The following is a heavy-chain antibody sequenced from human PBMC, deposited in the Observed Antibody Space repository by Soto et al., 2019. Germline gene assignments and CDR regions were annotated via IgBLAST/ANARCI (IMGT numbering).Heavy chain of an antibody. Sequence: PSETLSLTCAVSGGSISSGGYSWSWIRQPPGKGLEWIGYIYHSGSTYYNPSLKGRVTISVDRSKNQFSLKLSSVTAADTAVYYCARAYSSGWYLYNWFDPWGQGTLVTVSS. CDR1: GGSISSGGYS. J-gene: IGHJ5*02. CDR3: ARAYSSGWYLYNWFDP. CDR2: IYHSGST. V-gene: IGHV4-30-2*01. D-gene: IGHD6-19*01.